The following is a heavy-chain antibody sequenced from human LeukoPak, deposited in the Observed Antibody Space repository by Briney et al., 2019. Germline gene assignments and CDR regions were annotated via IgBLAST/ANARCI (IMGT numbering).Heavy chain of an antibody. CDR3: ARGATISETGYFDF. V-gene: IGHV4-34*01. CDR2: IDHRGDT. CDR1: GGSFSRFY. J-gene: IGHJ4*03. Sequence: SETLSLTCAVYGGSFSRFYWSWIRQSPGKGLEWIAEIDHRGDTNYDPSVKSRVTVSVDTSKNQFSLKVRSLSAADTAVYYCARGATISETGYFDFWGQGTLVTVSS. D-gene: IGHD5-24*01.